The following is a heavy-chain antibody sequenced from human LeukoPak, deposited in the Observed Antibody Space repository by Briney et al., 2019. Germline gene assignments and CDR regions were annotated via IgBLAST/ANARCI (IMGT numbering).Heavy chain of an antibody. CDR3: AKDKYSSGWYEFDY. CDR1: GFAFSSYA. V-gene: IGHV3-23*01. Sequence: GGSLRLSCAASGFAFSSYAMSWVRQAPGKGLEWVSAISGSGGSTYYADSVKGRFTISRDNSKNTLYLQMNSLRAEDTAVYYCAKDKYSSGWYEFDYWGRGTLVTVSS. CDR2: ISGSGGST. J-gene: IGHJ4*02. D-gene: IGHD6-19*01.